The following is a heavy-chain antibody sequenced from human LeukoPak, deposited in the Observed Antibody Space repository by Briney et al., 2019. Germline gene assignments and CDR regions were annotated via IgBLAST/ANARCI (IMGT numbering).Heavy chain of an antibody. V-gene: IGHV3-21*01. CDR1: GFTFSSYN. J-gene: IGHJ6*04. D-gene: IGHD6-6*01. CDR3: ARASLTDSSPLDV. CDR2: ISTSSNYI. Sequence: GGSLRLSCAASGFTFSSYNMNWVRQAPGKGLEWVSSISTSSNYIYYADSVKGRFTISRDNAKNSLYLQMNSLRAEDTAVYYCARASLTDSSPLDVWGKGTTVTVSS.